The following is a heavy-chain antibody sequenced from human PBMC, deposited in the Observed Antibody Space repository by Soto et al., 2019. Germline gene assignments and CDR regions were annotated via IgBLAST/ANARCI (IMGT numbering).Heavy chain of an antibody. CDR1: GFTFSTYA. CDR3: AVRKTGSFFDY. V-gene: IGHV3-23*01. D-gene: IGHD1-26*01. CDR2: ISGSGGST. J-gene: IGHJ4*02. Sequence: GGSLRLSCAASGFTFSTYAMSWVRQAPGKGLEWVSAISGSGGSTYYTDSVKGRFTISRDNSKNTLYLQMNSLRAEDTAVYYCAVRKTGSFFDYWGQGTLVTVSS.